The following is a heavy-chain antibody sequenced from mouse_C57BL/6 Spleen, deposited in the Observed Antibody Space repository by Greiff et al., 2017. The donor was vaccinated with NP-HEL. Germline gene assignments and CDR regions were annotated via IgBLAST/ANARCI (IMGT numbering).Heavy chain of an antibody. Sequence: VQLQQPGAELVKPGASVKMSCKASGYTFTSYWITWVKQRPGQGLEWIGDIYPGSGSTNYNEKFKSKATLTVDTSTSTAYMQHSSLTSEDSAVYYCAREVLRLATGDAMDYWGQGTSVTVSS. CDR1: GYTFTSYW. J-gene: IGHJ4*01. D-gene: IGHD3-2*02. CDR2: IYPGSGST. CDR3: AREVLRLATGDAMDY. V-gene: IGHV1-55*01.